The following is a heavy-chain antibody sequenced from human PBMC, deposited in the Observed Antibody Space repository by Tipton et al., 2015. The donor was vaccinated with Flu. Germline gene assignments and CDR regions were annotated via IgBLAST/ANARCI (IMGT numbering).Heavy chain of an antibody. J-gene: IGHJ4*02. V-gene: IGHV4-38-2*02. CDR3: ARDRWEYIRGFDS. CDR2: ISHSGTT. D-gene: IGHD2/OR15-2a*01. CDR1: GYSISSGYY. Sequence: TLSLTCAVSGYSISSGYYWGWIRQPPGKGLEWIGSISHSGTTYYNPSLKSRVTISVDTSKNQFSLKLTSVTAADTAVYYCARDRWEYIRGFDSWGQGTLVTVSS.